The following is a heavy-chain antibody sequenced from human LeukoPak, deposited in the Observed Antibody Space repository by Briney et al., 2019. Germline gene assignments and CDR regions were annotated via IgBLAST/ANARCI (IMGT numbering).Heavy chain of an antibody. CDR1: GGTFSSYA. V-gene: IGHV1-69*13. CDR2: IIPIFDTA. CDR3: AREAPEHQGGAGSHAETGRTEY. J-gene: IGHJ4*02. D-gene: IGHD1-14*01. Sequence: SVKVSCKASGGTFSSYAISWVRQAPGQGLEWMGGIIPIFDTANYAQKFQGRVTITADESTSTAYMELSSLRSEDTAVYYCAREAPEHQGGAGSHAETGRTEYWGQGTLVTVSS.